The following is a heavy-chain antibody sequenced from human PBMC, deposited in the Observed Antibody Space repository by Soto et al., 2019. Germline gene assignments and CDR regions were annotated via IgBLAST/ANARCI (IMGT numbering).Heavy chain of an antibody. CDR3: ARHLIPMFWSDETGNWFDP. D-gene: IGHD3-3*01. CDR2: IYYSGST. V-gene: IGHV4-39*01. J-gene: IGHJ5*02. Sequence: QLQLQESGPGLVKPSETLSLTCTVSGGSISSSSYYRGWIRQPPGKGLEWIGSIYYSGSTYYNPSLKSRVTISVDTSKNQFSLKLSSVTAADTAVYYCARHLIPMFWSDETGNWFDPWGQGTLVTVSS. CDR1: GGSISSSSYY.